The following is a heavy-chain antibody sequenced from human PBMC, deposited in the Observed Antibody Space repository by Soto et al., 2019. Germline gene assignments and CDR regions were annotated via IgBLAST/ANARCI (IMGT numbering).Heavy chain of an antibody. CDR2: INPNSGGT. Sequence: ASVKVSCKASGYTFTDYYIHWVRQAPGQGLEWMGWINPNSGGTNYAQNLQGRVTMTRDTSISTAYMELTRLSSDDTAVYYCTRGPPRVQWFDPWGLGTLVTVSS. CDR3: TRGPPRVQWFDP. V-gene: IGHV1-2*02. J-gene: IGHJ5*02. CDR1: GYTFTDYY.